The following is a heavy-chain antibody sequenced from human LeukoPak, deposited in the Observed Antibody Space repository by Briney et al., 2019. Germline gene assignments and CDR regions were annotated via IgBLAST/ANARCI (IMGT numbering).Heavy chain of an antibody. CDR3: AKGSSGYETNFDF. J-gene: IGHJ4*02. CDR2: ISGSGGNT. V-gene: IGHV3-23*01. D-gene: IGHD5-12*01. CDR1: GFTFSSYA. Sequence: PGRSLRLSCAASGFTFSSYAMSWVRQAPGRGLGWVSAISGSGGNTYYADSVKGRFTISGDNSQNTLYLQMNSLRAEDTAVYYCAKGSSGYETNFDFWGQGTLVTVSS.